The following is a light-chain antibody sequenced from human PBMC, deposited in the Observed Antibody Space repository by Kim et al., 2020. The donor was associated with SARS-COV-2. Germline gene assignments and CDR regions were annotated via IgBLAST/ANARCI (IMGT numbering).Light chain of an antibody. V-gene: IGLV3-19*01. Sequence: ALGQKVRITCQGDSLRMYYASWYQQKPGQAPVFVIYGKNSRPSGIPDRFSGSTLGNTASLTITGAQASDEADYYCHSRDISGDHLLFGGGTQLTVL. CDR3: HSRDISGDHLL. CDR1: SLRMYY. J-gene: IGLJ2*01. CDR2: GKN.